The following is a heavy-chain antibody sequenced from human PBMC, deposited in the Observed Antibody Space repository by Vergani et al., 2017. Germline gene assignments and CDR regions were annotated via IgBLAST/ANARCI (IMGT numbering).Heavy chain of an antibody. CDR3: VYRKTGCGTTGCFDPFYYYYYMDV. J-gene: IGHJ6*03. CDR2: IYWNGDQ. Sequence: QITLKESGPTLVKPTQTLTLTCTFSGFSLKTRGVSVAWIRQPPGKALEWLALIYWNGDQHYSPSLNNRVTITKDTSKNQVMLTMTNMVYVDTGTYYCVYRKTGCGTTGCFDPFYYYYYMDVWGKGTTVTVSS. CDR1: GFSLKTRGVS. D-gene: IGHD1-7*01. V-gene: IGHV2-5*04.